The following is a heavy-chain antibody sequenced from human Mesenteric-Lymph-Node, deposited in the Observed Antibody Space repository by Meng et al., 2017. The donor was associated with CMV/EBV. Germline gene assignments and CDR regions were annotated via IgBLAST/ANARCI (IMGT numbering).Heavy chain of an antibody. CDR2: ITASGGST. CDR3: ARERFLEWLLSYDYYYYGMDV. CDR1: GFTFSNFA. Sequence: GGSLRLSCAASGFTFSNFAMSWVRQAPGKGLEWVSPITASGGSTYYADSVKGRFTISRDNSKNTLYLQMNRLRAEDTAVYYCARERFLEWLLSYDYYYYGMDVWGQGTTVTVSS. J-gene: IGHJ6*02. D-gene: IGHD3-3*01. V-gene: IGHV3-23*01.